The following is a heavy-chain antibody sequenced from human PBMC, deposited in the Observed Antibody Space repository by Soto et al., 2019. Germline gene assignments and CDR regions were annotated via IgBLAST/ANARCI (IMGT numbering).Heavy chain of an antibody. J-gene: IGHJ6*02. CDR3: ARVILGQQLGQYYYYGMDV. CDR1: GGTFSSYA. CDR2: IIPIFGTA. Sequence: QVQLVQSGAEVKKPGSSVKVSCKASGGTFSSYAISWVRQAPGQGLEWMGGIIPIFGTANYAQKFQGRVTITADESTSTAYMELSSLRSDDTAVYYCARVILGQQLGQYYYYGMDVWGQGTTVTVSS. V-gene: IGHV1-69*01. D-gene: IGHD6-13*01.